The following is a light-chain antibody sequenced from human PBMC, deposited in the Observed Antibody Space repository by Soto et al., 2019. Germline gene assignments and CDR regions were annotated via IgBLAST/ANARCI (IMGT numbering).Light chain of an antibody. CDR2: EVT. Sequence: QSLLTQPASVSVSPGQSITISCTGTGSDIGAYNTVAWYQQHPRRVPKLMIYEVTNRRSGISNRFSGSKSGNTASLTISGLQAEDEGDYYCSSYTRGNTYVFGTGTKVTVL. V-gene: IGLV2-14*01. CDR1: GSDIGAYNT. CDR3: SSYTRGNTYV. J-gene: IGLJ1*01.